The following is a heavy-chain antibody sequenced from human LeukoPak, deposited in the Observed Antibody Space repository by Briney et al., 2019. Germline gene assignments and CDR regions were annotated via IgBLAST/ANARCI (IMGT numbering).Heavy chain of an antibody. CDR2: IYYSGST. V-gene: IGHV4-59*12. J-gene: IGHJ4*02. CDR3: AKDALRSDGWYFFDH. CDR1: GGSISSYY. D-gene: IGHD6-19*01. Sequence: SETLSLTCTVSGGSISSYYWSWIRQPPGKGLEWIGYIYYSGSTSYNPSLKSRVTISVDTSKNQFSLKLSSVTAADTAVYYCAKDALRSDGWYFFDHWGQGTLVTVSS.